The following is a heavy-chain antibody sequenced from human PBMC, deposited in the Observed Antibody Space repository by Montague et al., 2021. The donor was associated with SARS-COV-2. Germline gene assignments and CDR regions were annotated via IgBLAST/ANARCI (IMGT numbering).Heavy chain of an antibody. D-gene: IGHD3-10*01. CDR2: ISSSSSYI. Sequence: SLRLSCAASGFTFSSYSMNWVRQAPGKGLEWVSSISSSSSYIYYADSVKGRFTISRDNAKNSLYLQMNSPRAEDTAVYYCARDPLDYGLWSSGSYYNAYYYYYGMDVWGQGTTVTVSS. CDR1: GFTFSSYS. V-gene: IGHV3-21*01. J-gene: IGHJ6*02. CDR3: ARDPLDYGLWSSGSYYNAYYYYYGMDV.